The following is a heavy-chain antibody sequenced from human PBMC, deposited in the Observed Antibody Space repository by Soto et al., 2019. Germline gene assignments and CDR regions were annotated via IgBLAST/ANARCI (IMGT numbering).Heavy chain of an antibody. V-gene: IGHV1-69*06. CDR1: GGTFSSYA. CDR3: ARSLSRYYYDSSGYYYGVDY. CDR2: IIPIFGTA. Sequence: QVQLEQSGAEVKKPGSSVKVSCKASGGTFSSYAISWVRQAPGQGLEWMGGIIPIFGTANYAQKFQGRVTITADKSTSTAYMELSSLRSEDTAVYYCARSLSRYYYDSSGYYYGVDYWGQGTLVTVSS. D-gene: IGHD3-22*01. J-gene: IGHJ4*02.